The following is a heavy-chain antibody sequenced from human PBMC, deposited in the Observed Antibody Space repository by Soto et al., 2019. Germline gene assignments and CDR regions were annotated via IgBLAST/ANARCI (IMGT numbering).Heavy chain of an antibody. CDR3: ATALGVDVVPTVLTYYFHY. Sequence: SETLSLTCIVSGGSVSNNYYYWSWIRQTPGKGLEWIGYVYYRGSTNYNPSLKSRVTIAVDTSKNQFSLKLSSVTAADTAVYYCATALGVDVVPTVLTYYFHYWGQGTLVTVSS. D-gene: IGHD5-12*01. CDR1: GGSVSNNYYY. V-gene: IGHV4-61*01. J-gene: IGHJ4*02. CDR2: VYYRGST.